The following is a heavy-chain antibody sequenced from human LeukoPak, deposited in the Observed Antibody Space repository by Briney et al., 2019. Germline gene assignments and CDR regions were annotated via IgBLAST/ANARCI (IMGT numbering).Heavy chain of an antibody. J-gene: IGHJ6*02. CDR3: ARVGAVADTPESYYYGMDV. CDR2: ISAYNGNT. CDR1: GYTFTSYG. Sequence: ASVKVSCKASGYTFTSYGISWVRQAPGQGLEWMGWISAYNGNTNYAQKLQGRVTMTTDTSTSTAYMELRSLRSDDTAVYYCARVGAVADTPESYYYGMDVWGQGTTVTVSS. D-gene: IGHD6-19*01. V-gene: IGHV1-18*01.